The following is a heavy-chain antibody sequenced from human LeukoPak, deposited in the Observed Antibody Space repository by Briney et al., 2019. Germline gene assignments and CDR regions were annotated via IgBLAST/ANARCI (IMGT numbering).Heavy chain of an antibody. CDR1: GGSTSSDY. CDR2: VYNSGDT. CDR3: ARLKLGAYFDL. D-gene: IGHD3-16*01. Sequence: ETLSLTCTVSGGSTSSDYWSWIRQSPGKGLEWVGYVYNSGDTGKNPSLKSRVTILLDTSKNQCSLKLTSVSAADTAVYYCARLKLGAYFDLWGRGTLVTVSS. V-gene: IGHV4-59*08. J-gene: IGHJ2*01.